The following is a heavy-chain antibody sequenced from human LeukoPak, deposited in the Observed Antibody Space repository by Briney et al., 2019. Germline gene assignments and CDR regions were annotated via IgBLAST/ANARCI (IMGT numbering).Heavy chain of an antibody. CDR1: GFTVSSNY. V-gene: IGHV3-66*03. CDR3: AYDGSA. CDR2: ISGSGGYT. Sequence: PGGSLRLSCAASGFTVSSNYMSWVRQAPGKGLEWVSSISGSGGYTYYADSVKGRFTISRDDSENTLYLQMNSLRPEDTAVYYCAYDGSAWGRGTLVTVSS. D-gene: IGHD1-26*01. J-gene: IGHJ2*01.